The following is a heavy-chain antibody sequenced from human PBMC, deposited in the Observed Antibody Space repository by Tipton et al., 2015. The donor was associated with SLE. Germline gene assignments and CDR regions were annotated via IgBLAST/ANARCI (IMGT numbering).Heavy chain of an antibody. CDR3: ARGCSSSSCYGMDV. D-gene: IGHD2-2*01. CDR1: GYTFTNFD. J-gene: IGHJ6*02. Sequence: QVQLVQSGAEVMKPGASVKVSCKASGYTFTNFDISWVRQAPGQGLEWMGWISTKNGDTKYAQRFQGRVSMTTDTSTNTAYMELRSLRSDDTAVYYCARGCSSSSCYGMDVWGQGTTVTVSS. V-gene: IGHV1-18*01. CDR2: ISTKNGDT.